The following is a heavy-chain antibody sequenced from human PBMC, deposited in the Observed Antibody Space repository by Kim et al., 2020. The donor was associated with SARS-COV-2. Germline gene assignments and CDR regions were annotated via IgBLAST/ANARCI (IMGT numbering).Heavy chain of an antibody. D-gene: IGHD3-10*01. CDR3: AKDRGNGMGLLWFGESLLSDAFDI. Sequence: GGSLRLSCAASGFTFSSYAMSWVRQAPGKGLEWVSAISGSGGSTYYADSVKGRFTISRDNYKNTLYLQMNSLRAEDTAVYYCAKDRGNGMGLLWFGESLLSDAFDIWGQGTMVTVSS. CDR2: ISGSGGST. CDR1: GFTFSSYA. V-gene: IGHV3-23*01. J-gene: IGHJ3*02.